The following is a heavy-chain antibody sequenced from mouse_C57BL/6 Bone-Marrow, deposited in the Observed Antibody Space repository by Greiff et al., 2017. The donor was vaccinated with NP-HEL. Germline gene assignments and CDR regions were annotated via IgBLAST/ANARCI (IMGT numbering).Heavy chain of an antibody. D-gene: IGHD1-1*02. J-gene: IGHJ3*01. CDR1: GFSFNTYA. V-gene: IGHV10-1*01. CDR2: IRSKSNNYAT. CDR3: VRGGSNPFAY. Sequence: EPGGGLVQPKGSLKLSCAASGFSFNTYAMNWVRQAPGKGLEWVARIRSKSNNYATYYADSVKDRFTISRDDSESMLYLQMNNLKTEDTAMYYCVRGGSNPFAYWGQGTLVTVSA.